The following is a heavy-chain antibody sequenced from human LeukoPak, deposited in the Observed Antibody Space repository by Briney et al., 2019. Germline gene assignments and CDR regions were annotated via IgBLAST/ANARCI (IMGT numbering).Heavy chain of an antibody. V-gene: IGHV4-59*12. CDR3: ARSAGDCSSTSCYLGDPSSYYWFDP. CDR2: IYYSGST. CDR1: GGSISSYY. Sequence: SETLSLTCTVSGGSISSYYWSWIRQPPGKGLEWIGYIYYSGSTNYNPSLKSRVTISVDTSKNQFSLKLSSVTAADTAVYYCARSAGDCSSTSCYLGDPSSYYWFDPWGQGTLVTVSS. D-gene: IGHD2-2*01. J-gene: IGHJ5*02.